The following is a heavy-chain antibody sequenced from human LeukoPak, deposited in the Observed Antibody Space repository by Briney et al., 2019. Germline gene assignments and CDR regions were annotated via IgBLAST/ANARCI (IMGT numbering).Heavy chain of an antibody. V-gene: IGHV3-66*01. CDR3: ASYYGGNSECSYYYYGMDV. D-gene: IGHD4-23*01. CDR2: IYSGGST. J-gene: IGHJ6*02. Sequence: GGSLRLSCAASGFTVSSNYMSWVRQAPGKGLEWVSVIYSGGSTYYADSVKGRFTISRDNSKNTLYLQMNSLRAEDTAVYYCASYYGGNSECSYYYYGMDVWGQGTTVTVSS. CDR1: GFTVSSNY.